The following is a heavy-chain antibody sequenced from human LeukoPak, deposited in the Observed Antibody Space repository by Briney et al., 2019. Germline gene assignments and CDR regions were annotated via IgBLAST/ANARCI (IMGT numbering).Heavy chain of an antibody. D-gene: IGHD3-22*01. CDR3: AKDVGTALFWYDSSGYLDY. J-gene: IGHJ4*02. Sequence: PGGSLRLSCAASGFSFSSYSMSWVRQAPGKGLEWVSAISGSGGSTYYADSVKGRFTISRDNSKNTLYLQMNSLRAEDTAVYYCAKDVGTALFWYDSSGYLDYWGQGTLVTVSS. V-gene: IGHV3-23*01. CDR2: ISGSGGST. CDR1: GFSFSSYS.